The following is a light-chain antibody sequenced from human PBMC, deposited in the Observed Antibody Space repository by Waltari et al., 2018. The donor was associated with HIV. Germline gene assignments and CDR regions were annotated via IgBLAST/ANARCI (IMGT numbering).Light chain of an antibody. CDR3: QQSYTTPPVT. V-gene: IGKV1-39*01. J-gene: IGKJ5*01. CDR1: QDITTY. CDR2: GAS. Sequence: DIQMTQSPFSLPASVGDRVTITCRASQDITTYLNWYQQKPGKVPKLLIYGASSLQSGVPSRFSGSGSGTDFTLTISSLQPEDFATYYCQQSYTTPPVTFGQGTRLVNK.